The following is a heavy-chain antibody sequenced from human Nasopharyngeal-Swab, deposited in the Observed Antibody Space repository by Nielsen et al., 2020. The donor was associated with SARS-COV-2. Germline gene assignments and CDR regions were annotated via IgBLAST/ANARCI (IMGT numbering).Heavy chain of an antibody. D-gene: IGHD6-19*01. CDR1: GFTLSTYW. J-gene: IGHJ4*01. CDR3: ARETAVADDYYCVY. CDR2: INRDGSST. Sequence: GESLMIPCAAPGFTLSTYWMHWVRQAPGKGLVWVSRINRDGSSTSYADSVKGRFTISRENAKNTLYLQMNSLRVEDTAVYYCARETAVADDYYCVYWGQGTLVTVSS. V-gene: IGHV3-74*01.